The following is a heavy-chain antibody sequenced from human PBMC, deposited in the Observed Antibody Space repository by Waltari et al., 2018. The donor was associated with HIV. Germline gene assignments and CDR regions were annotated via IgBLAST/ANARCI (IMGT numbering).Heavy chain of an antibody. CDR1: GFPFRCYW. CDR2: ISSDGSTT. V-gene: IGHV3-74*01. CDR3: ARENTMTYYDALDI. Sequence: EVQLVESGGGLVQPGGSLRLSRAASGFPFRCYWLHWVRQAPGKGLLWVSCISSDGSTTNYADSVKGLLTISRDNAKNTLYLQMNSLRADDTAVYYCARENTMTYYDALDIWGQGTMVTVSS. D-gene: IGHD4-17*01. J-gene: IGHJ3*02.